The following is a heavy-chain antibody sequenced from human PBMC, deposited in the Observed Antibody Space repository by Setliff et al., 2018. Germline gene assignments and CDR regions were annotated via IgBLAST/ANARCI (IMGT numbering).Heavy chain of an antibody. CDR2: IGGRGIST. CDR3: ARERDGYSATPHWAY. V-gene: IGHV3-23*01. Sequence: PGGSLRLSCAASGFTFSGYYMQWVRQAPGKGLEWVSGIGGRGISTYYADSVKGRFIISRDNAKNSLYLQMNSLRAEDTALYYCARERDGYSATPHWAYWGQGTLVTVSS. J-gene: IGHJ4*02. CDR1: GFTFSGYY. D-gene: IGHD5-18*01.